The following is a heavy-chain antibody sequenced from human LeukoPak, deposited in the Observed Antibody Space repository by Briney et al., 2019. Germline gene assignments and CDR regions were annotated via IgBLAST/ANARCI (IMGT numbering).Heavy chain of an antibody. CDR2: IYSGGST. D-gene: IGHD6-6*01. CDR1: GFTVSSNY. V-gene: IGHV3-66*02. J-gene: IGHJ4*02. CDR3: ARFVYSSSSVDY. Sequence: GGSLRLSCAAFGFTVSSNYMSWVRQAPGKGLEWVSVIYSGGSTYYADSVKGRFTISRDNSKNTLHLQMNSLRAEDTAVYYCARFVYSSSSVDYWGQGTLVTVSS.